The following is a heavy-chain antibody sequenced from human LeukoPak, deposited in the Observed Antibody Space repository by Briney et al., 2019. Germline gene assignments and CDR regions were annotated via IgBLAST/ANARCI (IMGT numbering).Heavy chain of an antibody. CDR2: IKQDGSEK. V-gene: IGHV3-7*01. Sequence: PGGSLRLSCAASGFTFSSYWMSWVRQAPGKGLEWVANIKQDGSEKYYVDSVKGRFTISRDNAKNSLYLQMNSLRAEDTAVYYCARGTVLRCFHWLLYQVSDYYGMDVWGQGTTVTVSS. CDR3: ARGTVLRCFHWLLYQVSDYYGMDV. J-gene: IGHJ6*02. D-gene: IGHD3-9*01. CDR1: GFTFSSYW.